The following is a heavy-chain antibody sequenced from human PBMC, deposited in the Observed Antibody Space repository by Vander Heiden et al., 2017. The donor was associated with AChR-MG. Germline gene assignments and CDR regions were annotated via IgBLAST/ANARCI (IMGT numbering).Heavy chain of an antibody. CDR1: GFTSTCYL. V-gene: IGHV3-7*01. CDR3: ARDLVVVVPAASPSFDP. D-gene: IGHD2-2*01. Sequence: EVQLAVSGGGLVQPGGSLSLSCAASGFTSTCYLMRWVRQAAGKGLEWVANIKQDGSEKYYVDSVNGRFTISRDNAKNSLYLQMNSLRAEDTAVYYCARDLVVVVPAASPSFDPWGQGTLVTVSS. J-gene: IGHJ5*02. CDR2: IKQDGSEK.